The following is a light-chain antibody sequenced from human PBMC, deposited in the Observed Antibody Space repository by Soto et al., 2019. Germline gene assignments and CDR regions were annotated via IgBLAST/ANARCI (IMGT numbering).Light chain of an antibody. CDR1: QSVLYSSNNKNS. Sequence: DIVMTQSPDSLAVSLGERATINCKSSQSVLYSSNNKNSVAWYQQKQGQPPQLLIYWASTRESRVPDLFSVSESGTDFTLTIRSLQAEDVAVYYCQKYYTTRCTFGQGNTVEIK. CDR2: WAS. J-gene: IGKJ1*01. V-gene: IGKV4-1*01. CDR3: QKYYTTRCT.